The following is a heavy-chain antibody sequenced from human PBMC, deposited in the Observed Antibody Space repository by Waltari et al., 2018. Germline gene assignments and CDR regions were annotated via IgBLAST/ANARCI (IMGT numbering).Heavy chain of an antibody. V-gene: IGHV3-73*01. J-gene: IGHJ6*03. D-gene: IGHD6-25*01. CDR2: IRSKANSYAT. Sequence: GGGLVQPGGSLKLSCAASGFTFSGSAMHWVRQASGKGLEWVGRIRSKANSYATAYAASVKGRFTISRDDSKNTAYLQMNSLKTEDTAVYYCTRRRSDSSGYYMDVWGKGTTVTVSS. CDR3: TRRRSDSSGYYMDV. CDR1: GFTFSGSA.